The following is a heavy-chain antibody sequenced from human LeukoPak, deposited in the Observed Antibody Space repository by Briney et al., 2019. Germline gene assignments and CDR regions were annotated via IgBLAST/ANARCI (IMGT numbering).Heavy chain of an antibody. CDR1: GYTFTGYY. Sequence: GASVKVSCKASGYTFTGYYMHWVRQAPGQGLEWMGWINPNSGGTNYAQKFQGRVTMTRDTSISTAYMELSRLRSDDTAVYYCARQRSGSCSVDEFDYWGQGTLVTVSS. CDR2: INPNSGGT. J-gene: IGHJ4*02. CDR3: ARQRSGSCSVDEFDY. V-gene: IGHV1-2*02. D-gene: IGHD3-10*01.